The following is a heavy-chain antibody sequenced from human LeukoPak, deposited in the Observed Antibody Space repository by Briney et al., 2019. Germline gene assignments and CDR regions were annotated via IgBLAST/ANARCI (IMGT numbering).Heavy chain of an antibody. V-gene: IGHV3-74*01. D-gene: IGHD3-3*01. CDR2: INSDGSST. CDR3: ARPTAYDFWSGSLDY. J-gene: IGHJ4*02. Sequence: SGGSLRLSCAASGFTFSSYWMHWVRQVPGKGLVWVSRINSDGSSTSYADSVKGRFTISRDNAKNTLYVQMNSLRAEDTAVYYCARPTAYDFWSGSLDYWGQGTLVTVSS. CDR1: GFTFSSYW.